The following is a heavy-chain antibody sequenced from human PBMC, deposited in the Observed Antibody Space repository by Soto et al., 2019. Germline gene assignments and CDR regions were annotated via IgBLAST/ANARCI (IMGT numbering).Heavy chain of an antibody. CDR1: CVSIGGRY. V-gene: IGHV4-59*11. CDR2: FYYSGSS. D-gene: IGHD3-9*01. J-gene: IGHJ4*02. Sequence: LSLTCTVLCVSIGGRYRGLIRQPPINGLEWIGYFYYSGSSTSNPYLKSRVTMSADTSKNQLTLKVRAVTAADTAVYYCARVGERWQYFDWFYYFDSWGQGALVTVSS. CDR3: ARVGERWQYFDWFYYFDS.